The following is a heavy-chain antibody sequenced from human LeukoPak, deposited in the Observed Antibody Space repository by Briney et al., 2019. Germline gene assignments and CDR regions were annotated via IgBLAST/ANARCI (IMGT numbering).Heavy chain of an antibody. CDR1: GYMFNAYG. CDR2: ISGYNDNT. Sequence: ASVKVSCKASGYMFNAYGISWVRQAPGQGLEWMGWISGYNDNTNYPQKFQGRVTVTTDTSTTTAYMELTSLTSDDTAMYYCAREVILNAAYCSDCNSGQFFDHWGQGTLVTVSS. V-gene: IGHV1-18*04. CDR3: AREVILNAAYCSDCNSGQFFDH. J-gene: IGHJ4*02. D-gene: IGHD2-15*01.